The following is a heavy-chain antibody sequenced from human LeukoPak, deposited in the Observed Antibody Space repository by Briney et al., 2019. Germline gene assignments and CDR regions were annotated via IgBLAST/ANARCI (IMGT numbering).Heavy chain of an antibody. D-gene: IGHD1-26*01. Sequence: GGSLRLSCEASGFIFSSYGLHWVRQAPGKGPEWVAFIRYDGTNKYYADSVKGRFTISRDNSKNTLSLQMNSLRAEDTAVYYCARQSSGRYSGPFDYWGLGTLVTVSS. CDR1: GFIFSSYG. J-gene: IGHJ4*02. CDR3: ARQSSGRYSGPFDY. CDR2: IRYDGTNK. V-gene: IGHV3-30*02.